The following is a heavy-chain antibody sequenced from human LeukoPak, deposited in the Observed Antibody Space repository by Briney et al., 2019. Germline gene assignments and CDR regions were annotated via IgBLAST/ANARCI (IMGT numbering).Heavy chain of an antibody. CDR3: AKDDIVVVPAAIYYYGMDV. J-gene: IGHJ6*02. V-gene: IGHV3-23*01. D-gene: IGHD2-2*02. CDR2: ISGSGGST. CDR1: GFTFSSYA. Sequence: GGSLRLSCAASGFTFSSYAMSWVRQAPGKGLEWVPAISGSGGSTYYADSVKGRFTISRDNSKNTLYLQMNSLRAEDTAVYYCAKDDIVVVPAAIYYYGMDVWGQGTTVTVSS.